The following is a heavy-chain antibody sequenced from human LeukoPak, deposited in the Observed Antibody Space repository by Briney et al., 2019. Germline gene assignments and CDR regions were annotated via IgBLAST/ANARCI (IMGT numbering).Heavy chain of an antibody. J-gene: IGHJ4*02. V-gene: IGHV3-74*01. CDR2: ISNDGKTT. D-gene: IGHD2-15*01. CDR1: GFTFSSYA. Sequence: PGGSLRLSCAASGFTFSSYAMFWVRQAPGKGLVSVSRISNDGKTTVYADSVKGRFTIFRDNAKNTVYLQMSSLRADDTAVYFCAAGGRSGYWGQGTLVTVSS. CDR3: AAGGRSGY.